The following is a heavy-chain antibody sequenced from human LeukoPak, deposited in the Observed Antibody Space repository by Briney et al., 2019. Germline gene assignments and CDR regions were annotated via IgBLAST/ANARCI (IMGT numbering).Heavy chain of an antibody. Sequence: GGSLRLSCTTPGFSFGEYAMSWFRQAPGKGLELVGFIRSEAYGGTTEYVASVKGRFTISRDDSESLAYLQMTSLKIEDTAVYYCTKGWGDYWGRGTLVTVSS. CDR1: GFSFGEYA. D-gene: IGHD6-19*01. J-gene: IGHJ4*02. V-gene: IGHV3-49*03. CDR3: TKGWGDY. CDR2: IRSEAYGGTT.